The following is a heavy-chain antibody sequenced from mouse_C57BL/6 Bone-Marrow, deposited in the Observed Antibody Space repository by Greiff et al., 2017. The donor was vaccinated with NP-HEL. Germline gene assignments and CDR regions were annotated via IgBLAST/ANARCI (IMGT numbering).Heavy chain of an antibody. V-gene: IGHV7-3*01. CDR2: IRNKANGYTT. CDR3: ARYRGRNYFDY. CDR1: GFTFTDYY. Sequence: EVKLMESGGGLVQPGGSLSLSCAASGFTFTDYYMSWVRQPPGKALEWLGFIRNKANGYTTEYSASVKGRFTISRDNSQSILYLQMNALRAEDSATYYCARYRGRNYFDYWGQGTTLTVSS. J-gene: IGHJ2*01.